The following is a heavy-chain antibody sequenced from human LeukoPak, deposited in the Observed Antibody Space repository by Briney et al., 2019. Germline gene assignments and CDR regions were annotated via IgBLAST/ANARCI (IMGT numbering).Heavy chain of an antibody. CDR1: GGSVNSGGYS. Sequence: SQTLSLTCVVSGGSVNSGGYSWSWIRQPPGEGLEWIGYIYDTGSTLYNPSLESRLTISIDTSKNQFSLRLSSVTAADTAVYFCARYSLSREDFQDWGQGTLVTVSS. V-gene: IGHV4-30-4*07. J-gene: IGHJ1*01. CDR2: IYDTGST. CDR3: ARYSLSREDFQD. D-gene: IGHD6-13*01.